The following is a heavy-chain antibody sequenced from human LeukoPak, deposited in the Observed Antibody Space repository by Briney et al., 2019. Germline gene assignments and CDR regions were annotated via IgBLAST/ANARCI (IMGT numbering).Heavy chain of an antibody. Sequence: ASVKVSCKACGYTFTGYYMHWVRQAPGQGLEWMGWINPNSGGTTYAQKFQGRVTMTRDTSISTAYMELSRLRSDDTAVYYCARVAIDDAFDIWGQGTMVTVSS. CDR3: ARVAIDDAFDI. V-gene: IGHV1-2*02. D-gene: IGHD5-12*01. CDR1: GYTFTGYY. J-gene: IGHJ3*02. CDR2: INPNSGGT.